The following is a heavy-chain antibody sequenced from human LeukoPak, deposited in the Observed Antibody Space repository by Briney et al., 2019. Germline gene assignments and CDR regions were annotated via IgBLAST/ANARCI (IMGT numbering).Heavy chain of an antibody. CDR3: ARGGGYYYDSSGYPRPNNWFDP. D-gene: IGHD3-22*01. Sequence: PSETLSLTCTVAGASISSYYWSWIRQPPGKGLEWIAYIYHTGSSNYNPSLKSRVSISLDTSKNQFSLKLSSVTAADTALYYCARGGGYYYDSSGYPRPNNWFDPWGQGTLVTVSS. CDR2: IYHTGSS. CDR1: GASISSYY. J-gene: IGHJ5*02. V-gene: IGHV4-59*01.